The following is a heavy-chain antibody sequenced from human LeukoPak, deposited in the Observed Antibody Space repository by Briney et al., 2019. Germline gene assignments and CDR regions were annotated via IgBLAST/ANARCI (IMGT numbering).Heavy chain of an antibody. CDR1: GYTFTSYE. D-gene: IGHD2-2*01. V-gene: IGHV1-8*01. J-gene: IGHJ5*02. Sequence: ASVKVSCKASGYTFTSYEINWVRQATGQGLEWMGWINPNSGGTNYAQKFQGRVTMTRDASINTAYLELRSLRSEDTAVYYCAGTAAGTSDDWFDPWGQGSLVTVSS. CDR3: AGTAAGTSDDWFDP. CDR2: INPNSGGT.